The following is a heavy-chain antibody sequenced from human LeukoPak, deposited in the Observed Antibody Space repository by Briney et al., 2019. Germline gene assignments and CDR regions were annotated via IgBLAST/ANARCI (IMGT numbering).Heavy chain of an antibody. J-gene: IGHJ6*02. CDR2: IWYDGNNK. CDR3: AKDQGAAPVRYFDWLEFGGMDV. Sequence: GRSLRLSCAASGFTFSSYGMHWVRQAPGKGLEWVAVIWYDGNNKYYADSVKGRFTISRDNSKNTLYLQMNSLRAEDTAVYYCAKDQGAAPVRYFDWLEFGGMDVWGQGTTVTVSS. CDR1: GFTFSSYG. V-gene: IGHV3-33*06. D-gene: IGHD3-9*01.